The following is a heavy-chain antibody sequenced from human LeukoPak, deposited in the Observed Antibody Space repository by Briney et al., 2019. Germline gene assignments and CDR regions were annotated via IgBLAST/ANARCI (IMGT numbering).Heavy chain of an antibody. J-gene: IGHJ3*02. D-gene: IGHD3-10*01. CDR2: INPNSGGT. CDR1: GYTFTGYY. CDR3: ARGSDTIKWFGGLKNAFDI. V-gene: IGHV1-2*02. Sequence: ASVKVSCKASGYTFTGYYMHWVRQAPGQGLEWMGCINPNSGGTNYAQKFQGRVTMTRDTSISTAYMELSRLRSEDTAVYYCARGSDTIKWFGGLKNAFDIWGQGTMVTVSS.